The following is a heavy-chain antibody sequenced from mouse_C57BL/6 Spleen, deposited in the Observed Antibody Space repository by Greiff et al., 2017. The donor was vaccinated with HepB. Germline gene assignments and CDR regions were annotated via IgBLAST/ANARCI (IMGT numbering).Heavy chain of an antibody. D-gene: IGHD1-1*01. CDR1: GYTFTSYG. V-gene: IGHV1-81*01. CDR2: IYPRSGNT. Sequence: QVQLQQSGAELARPGASVKLSCKASGYTFTSYGISWVKQRTGQGLEWIGEIYPRSGNTYYNEKFKGKATLTADKSSSTAYMELRSLTSEDSAVYFCARSIYYYGSSDVRGAMDYWGQGTSVTVSS. J-gene: IGHJ4*01. CDR3: ARSIYYYGSSDVRGAMDY.